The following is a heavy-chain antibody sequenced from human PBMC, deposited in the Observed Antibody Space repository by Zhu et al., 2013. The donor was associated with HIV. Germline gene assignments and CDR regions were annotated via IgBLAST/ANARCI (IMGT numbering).Heavy chain of an antibody. D-gene: IGHD3-10*01. Sequence: QVQLVQSGAEVKKPGASVKVSCKASGYTFSGQYMHWVRQAPGQGLEWMGWINPNNGGTNFAQKFQGRVTMTRDTSIGTAYMELSSLRSDDTAVYYCARDATLVRGPNGLDHWGQGTLVTVSS. CDR2: INPNNGGT. J-gene: IGHJ4*02. CDR1: GYTFSGQY. V-gene: IGHV1-2*02. CDR3: ARDATLVRGPNGLDH.